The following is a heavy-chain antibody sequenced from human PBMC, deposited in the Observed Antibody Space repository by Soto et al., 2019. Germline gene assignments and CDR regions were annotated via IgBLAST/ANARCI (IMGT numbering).Heavy chain of an antibody. J-gene: IGHJ6*02. CDR1: GGTFSNSP. D-gene: IGHD2-8*01. V-gene: IGHV1-69*13. CDR2: VIPVFRTA. Sequence: SVKVSCKSSGGTFSNSPISWVRQAPGQGLEWVGGVIPVFRTANYAQKFQGRVTISADESTNTAYMELSSLRSGDTAVYYCARSRFVVGVTEDYYGMDVWGQGTTVPVSS. CDR3: ARSRFVVGVTEDYYGMDV.